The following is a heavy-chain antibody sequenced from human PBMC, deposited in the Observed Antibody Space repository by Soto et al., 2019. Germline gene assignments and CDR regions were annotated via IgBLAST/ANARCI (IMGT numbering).Heavy chain of an antibody. CDR2: IIPIFGTA. CDR1: GGTFSSYA. CDR3: ASVRMGDYDSLTGYINWFDP. V-gene: IGHV1-69*01. Sequence: QVQLVQSGAEVKKPGSSVKVSCKASGGTFSSYAISWVRQAPGQGLEWMGGIIPIFGTANYAQKFQGRVTITADESTSTAYMELTSLRCEDTDVYYCASVRMGDYDSLTGYINWFDPWGQGTLVTVSS. D-gene: IGHD3-9*01. J-gene: IGHJ5*02.